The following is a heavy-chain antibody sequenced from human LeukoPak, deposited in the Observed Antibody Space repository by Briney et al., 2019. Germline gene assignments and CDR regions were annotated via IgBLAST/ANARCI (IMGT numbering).Heavy chain of an antibody. CDR1: GFTFDDYA. CDR2: ISWDGGST. V-gene: IGHV3-43D*03. Sequence: GGSLRLSCAASGFTFDDYAMHWVRQAPGKGLEWVSLISWDGGSTYYADSVEGRFTISRDNAKNSLYLQMNSLRAEDTAVYYCARASIAAAGEPYYYYYYMDVWGKGTTVTISS. CDR3: ARASIAAAGEPYYYYYYMDV. J-gene: IGHJ6*03. D-gene: IGHD6-13*01.